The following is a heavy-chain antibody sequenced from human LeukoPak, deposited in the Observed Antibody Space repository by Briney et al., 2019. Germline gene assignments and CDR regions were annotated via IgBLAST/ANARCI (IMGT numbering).Heavy chain of an antibody. CDR2: IRSKANSYAT. Sequence: PGGSLKLSCAASGFTFSGSAMHWVRQASGKGLEWVGRIRSKANSYATAYAASVKGRFTISRDDSKNTAYLQMNSLKTEDTAVYYCTTDYHYDSVCWGQGTLVTVSS. J-gene: IGHJ4*02. CDR3: TTDYHYDSVC. V-gene: IGHV3-73*01. D-gene: IGHD3-16*01. CDR1: GFTFSGSA.